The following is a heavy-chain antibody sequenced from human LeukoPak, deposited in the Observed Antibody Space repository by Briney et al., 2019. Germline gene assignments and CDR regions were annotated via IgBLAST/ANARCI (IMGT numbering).Heavy chain of an antibody. CDR2: IYHSGNT. CDR1: GGSISSSNW. J-gene: IGHJ4*02. D-gene: IGHD6-13*01. CDR3: ARESSNSLNGIDY. Sequence: PSGTLSLTCAVSGGSISSSNWWSWVRQPPGKGLDWIGEIYHSGNTNYNPSLKSRVTISLDKSKNQFSLKLSSVTAADTAVYYCARESSNSLNGIDYWGQGALVTVSS. V-gene: IGHV4-4*02.